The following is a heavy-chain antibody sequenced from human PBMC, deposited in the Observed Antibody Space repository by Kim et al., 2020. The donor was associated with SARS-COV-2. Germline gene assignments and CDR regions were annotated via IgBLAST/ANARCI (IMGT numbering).Heavy chain of an antibody. D-gene: IGHD3-3*01. V-gene: IGHV3-15*01. CDR3: TTSPFLHWLLCFDY. Sequence: AAPVKGRFTISRDDSKNTLYLQMNSRKTEYTSLYYCTTSPFLHWLLCFDYWGQGTLVTVSS. J-gene: IGHJ4*02.